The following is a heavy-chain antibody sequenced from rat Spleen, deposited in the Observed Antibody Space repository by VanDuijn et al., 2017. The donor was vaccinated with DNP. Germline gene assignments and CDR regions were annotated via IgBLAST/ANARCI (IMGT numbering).Heavy chain of an antibody. CDR3: ATFEGRDA. V-gene: IGHV5S10*01. J-gene: IGHJ4*01. Sequence: EVQLVESGGGLVQPGRSLKLSCAASGFTFSDYNMAWVRQAPKKGLDWVATIIYDGSRTYYRDAVKGRFNISRDNAKSTLYRQMDSLRSEDKATYYCATFEGRDAWGQGTSVTVSS. D-gene: IGHD1-11*01. CDR2: IIYDGSRT. CDR1: GFTFSDYN.